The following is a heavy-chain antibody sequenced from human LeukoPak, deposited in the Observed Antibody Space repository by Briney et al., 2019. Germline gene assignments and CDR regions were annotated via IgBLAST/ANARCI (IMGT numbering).Heavy chain of an antibody. CDR1: GYTFPSYW. V-gene: IGHV5-51*01. J-gene: IGHJ4*02. CDR3: ARVVSLLVVTSLFDS. CDR2: IYPGDSDT. Sequence: GDSLKISCKGSGYTFPSYWIGWVRQTPGKGLEWMGIIYPGDSDTRYSPTFQGQVTISADKSISTAYPQWGSLKASDTAMYYCARVVSLLVVTSLFDSWGQGTLVTVSS. D-gene: IGHD2-21*02.